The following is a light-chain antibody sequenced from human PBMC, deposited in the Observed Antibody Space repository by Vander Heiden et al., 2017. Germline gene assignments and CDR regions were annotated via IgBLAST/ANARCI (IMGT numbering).Light chain of an antibody. CDR2: SAI. CDR1: TGAVTSGYY. V-gene: IGLV7-43*01. J-gene: IGLJ2*01. Sequence: TVVTQEPSLTVSPGGTVTLTFASNTGAVTSGYYPNWFQQKPGQAHMTLIYSAINKYSWTPARFSASLLGGKAALTLSGVQPEDEAEYYCLLYFGGAWVFGGGTKLTVL. CDR3: LLYFGGAWV.